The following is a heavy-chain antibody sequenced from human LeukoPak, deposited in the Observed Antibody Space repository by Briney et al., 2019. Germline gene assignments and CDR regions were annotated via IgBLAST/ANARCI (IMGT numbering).Heavy chain of an antibody. J-gene: IGHJ6*03. D-gene: IGHD6-19*01. Sequence: SETLSLTCTVSGVSISSYYWSWIRQPPGKGLEWIGYIYYSGSTNYNPSLKSRVTISVDTSKNQFSLKLSSMTAADTAVYYCARAPLGYSSGWYDRYYYMDVWGKGTTVTVSS. V-gene: IGHV4-59*01. CDR3: ARAPLGYSSGWYDRYYYMDV. CDR2: IYYSGST. CDR1: GVSISSYY.